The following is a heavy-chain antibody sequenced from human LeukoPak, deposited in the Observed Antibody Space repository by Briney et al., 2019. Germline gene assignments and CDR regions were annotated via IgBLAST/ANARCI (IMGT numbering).Heavy chain of an antibody. Sequence: QPGGSLRLSCAVSGFTVSSNYMSWVRQAPGKGLEWVSVIYSGGSTYYADSVKGRFTISRDNSKNTLYLQMNSLRAEDTAVYYCAREKNYYYGMDVWGQGTTVTVSS. CDR3: AREKNYYYGMDV. CDR2: IYSGGST. V-gene: IGHV3-53*01. J-gene: IGHJ6*02. CDR1: GFTVSSNY.